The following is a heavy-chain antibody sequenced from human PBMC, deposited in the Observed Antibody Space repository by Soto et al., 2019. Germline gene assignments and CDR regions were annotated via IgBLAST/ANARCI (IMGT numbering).Heavy chain of an antibody. J-gene: IGHJ4*02. D-gene: IGHD3-16*02. CDR2: INTDNGNV. V-gene: IGHV1-3*04. CDR3: ARGGTYRESEGSYRPLYY. CDR1: GYTFTDYA. Sequence: QVQLVQSGAEVKEPGASVKISCKTSGYTFTDYALHWERQAPGQGLEWMAKINTDNGNVKNTQKLQGRDTIIRDTSATTAYMELSSLRSEDTAVYSCARGGTYRESEGSYRPLYYWGQGTLVTVSS.